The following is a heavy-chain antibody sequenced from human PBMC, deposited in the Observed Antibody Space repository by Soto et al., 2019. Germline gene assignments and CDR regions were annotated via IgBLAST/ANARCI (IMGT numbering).Heavy chain of an antibody. Sequence: SETLSLTCAVDGGSISGYYWSWIRPPPGKGLEWIGEINHVGDTNYNPSLKSRVTVSVDTSKNQFSLKLNSVTAADTAVYYCARARDGDFSYNWFDPWGQGTPVTVSS. CDR1: GGSISGYY. J-gene: IGHJ5*02. D-gene: IGHD4-17*01. V-gene: IGHV4-34*01. CDR2: INHVGDT. CDR3: ARARDGDFSYNWFDP.